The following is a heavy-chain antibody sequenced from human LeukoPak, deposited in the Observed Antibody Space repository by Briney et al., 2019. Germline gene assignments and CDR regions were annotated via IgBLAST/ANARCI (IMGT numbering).Heavy chain of an antibody. Sequence: SETLSLTCTVSGGSISSYYWSWIRQPAGKGLEWIGRIYTSGSTNYNPSLKSRVTMSVDTSKNQFSLKLSSVTAADTAVYYCARGYSSGWYGYYFGYWGQGTLVTVSS. V-gene: IGHV4-4*07. D-gene: IGHD6-19*01. CDR1: GGSISSYY. CDR2: IYTSGST. J-gene: IGHJ4*02. CDR3: ARGYSSGWYGYYFGY.